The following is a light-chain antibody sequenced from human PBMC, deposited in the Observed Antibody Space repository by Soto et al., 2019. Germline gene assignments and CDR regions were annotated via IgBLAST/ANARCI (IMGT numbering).Light chain of an antibody. CDR2: ASS. CDR1: QRVWRS. Sequence: PGSRVTLSCRASQRVWRSLAWYQQKADQAPRLLIYASSNRATGIPARFSGSGSGTDFTLTITSLEPEDSAVYYCQQSSHWPPVFGGGTRVEVK. J-gene: IGKJ4*01. V-gene: IGKV3-11*01. CDR3: QQSSHWPPV.